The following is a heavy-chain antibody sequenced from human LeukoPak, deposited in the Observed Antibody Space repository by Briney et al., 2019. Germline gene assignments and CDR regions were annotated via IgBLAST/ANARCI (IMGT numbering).Heavy chain of an antibody. CDR1: GGSISSGGYY. CDR3: ARDFYSSTSFRAFDI. Sequence: SQTLSLTCTVSGGSISSGGYYWSWIRQHPGKGLEWIGYIYYSGSTNYNPSLKSRVTISVDTSKNQFSLKLSSVTAADTAVYYCARDFYSSTSFRAFDIWGQGTMVTVSS. CDR2: IYYSGST. D-gene: IGHD2-2*01. V-gene: IGHV4-31*03. J-gene: IGHJ3*02.